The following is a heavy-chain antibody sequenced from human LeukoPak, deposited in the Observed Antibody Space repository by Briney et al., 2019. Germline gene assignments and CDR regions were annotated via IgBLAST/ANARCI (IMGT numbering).Heavy chain of an antibody. CDR2: IRSKANSYAT. J-gene: IGHJ4*02. Sequence: GGSLRLSCAASGFTFSGSAMHWVRQASGKGLEWVCRIRSKANSYATAYAASVKGRFTISRDDSKNTAYLQMNSLKTEDTAVYYCTTRMGYYDSSGYTRGGQGTLVTVSS. D-gene: IGHD3-22*01. CDR3: TTRMGYYDSSGYTR. V-gene: IGHV3-73*01. CDR1: GFTFSGSA.